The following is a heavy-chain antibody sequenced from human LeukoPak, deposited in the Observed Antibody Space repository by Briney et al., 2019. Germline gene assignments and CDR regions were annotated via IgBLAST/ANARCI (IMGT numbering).Heavy chain of an antibody. J-gene: IGHJ4*02. CDR3: ARGANIGVYPEGGNVVY. CDR1: GYTFTSYY. D-gene: IGHD5/OR15-5a*01. CDR2: INPSGGST. Sequence: ASVKVSCKASGYTFTSYYMHWVRQAPGQGLEWMGIINPSGGSTSYAQKFQGRVTMTRDMSTSTVYMELSSLRSEDTAVYYCARGANIGVYPEGGNVVYWGQGTLCTVSS. V-gene: IGHV1-46*01.